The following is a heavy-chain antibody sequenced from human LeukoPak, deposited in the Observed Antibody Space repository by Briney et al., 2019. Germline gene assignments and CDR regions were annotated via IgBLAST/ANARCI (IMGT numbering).Heavy chain of an antibody. CDR1: GGSISSSSYY. V-gene: IGHV4-39*01. Sequence: SETLSLTCTVSGGSISSSSYYWGWIRQPPGKGLEWIGSIYYSGSTYYNPSLKSRVTISVDTSKNQFSLKLSSVTAADTAVYYCARQVRTTVTRDDYGMDVWGQGTTVTVSS. CDR2: IYYSGST. D-gene: IGHD4-17*01. J-gene: IGHJ6*02. CDR3: ARQVRTTVTRDDYGMDV.